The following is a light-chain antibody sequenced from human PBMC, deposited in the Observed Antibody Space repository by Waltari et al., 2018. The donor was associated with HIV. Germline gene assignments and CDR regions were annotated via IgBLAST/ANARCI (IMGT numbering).Light chain of an antibody. CDR2: EVS. CDR3: SSYTSSSTVV. CDR1: SSDVGGYDY. J-gene: IGLJ2*01. V-gene: IGLV2-14*01. Sequence: QSALTQAASVSGSPGQSITISCTGTSSDVGGYDYVSWYQQHPGKAPKLMIYEVSNRPSGVSNRFSGSKSGNTASLTISGLQAEDEADYYCSSYTSSSTVVFGGGTQL.